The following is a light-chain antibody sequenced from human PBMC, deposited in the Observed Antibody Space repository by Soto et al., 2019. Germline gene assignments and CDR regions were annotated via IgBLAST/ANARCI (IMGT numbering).Light chain of an antibody. CDR3: RQYGYSLGFA. V-gene: IGKV3-20*01. Sequence: EIVLTQSPGTLSLSPGERATLSCRASQSVSSKFLAWYQEKPGQAPRLLIYDASSRAAGIPDRFSGSGSGTDFTLTISRLEPEDFAVYYCRQYGYSLGFAFGGGTKVDIK. CDR1: QSVSSKF. J-gene: IGKJ4*01. CDR2: DAS.